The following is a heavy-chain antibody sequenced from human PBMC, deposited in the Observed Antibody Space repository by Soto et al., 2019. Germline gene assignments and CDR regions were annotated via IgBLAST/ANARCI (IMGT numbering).Heavy chain of an antibody. Sequence: QITLKESGPTLVKPTQTLTLTCTFSGFSLSTSGVGVGWIRQPPGKALEWLALIYWNDDKRYSPPLKSRLTITKDTSKNQVVLTMTNMDPVDTATYYCARHRRIWFGELTINVYYGMDVWGQGTTVTVSS. J-gene: IGHJ6*02. CDR3: ARHRRIWFGELTINVYYGMDV. D-gene: IGHD3-10*01. CDR1: GFSLSTSGVG. V-gene: IGHV2-5*01. CDR2: IYWNDDK.